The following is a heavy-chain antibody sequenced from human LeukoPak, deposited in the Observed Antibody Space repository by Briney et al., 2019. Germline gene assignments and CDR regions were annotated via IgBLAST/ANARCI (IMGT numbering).Heavy chain of an antibody. CDR1: GFSFSSYA. Sequence: GGSLRLSCAASGFSFSSYAIHWVRQAPGKGLEWVSTISNSDYSTYYADSVKGRFTISRANSENTLYLQMNNLRAEDTAVYYCAKATGYLLWGQGTLVTVSS. V-gene: IGHV3-23*01. J-gene: IGHJ4*02. CDR2: ISNSDYST. D-gene: IGHD1-14*01. CDR3: AKATGYLL.